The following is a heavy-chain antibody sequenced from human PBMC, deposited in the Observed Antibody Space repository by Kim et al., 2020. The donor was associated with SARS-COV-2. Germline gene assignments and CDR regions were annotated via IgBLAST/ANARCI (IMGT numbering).Heavy chain of an antibody. CDR1: EFMFTNYE. V-gene: IGHV3-48*03. J-gene: IGHJ4*02. Sequence: GGSLRLSCAASEFMFTNYEMNWVRQAPGKGLEWISYISRSGNTIYYADSVKGRFTISRDNAKNSLYLQMNSLRAEDTALYYCARDLNTGGYLGGFDYWGQGTLVTVSS. CDR3: ARDLNTGGYLGGFDY. CDR2: ISRSGNTI. D-gene: IGHD1-26*01.